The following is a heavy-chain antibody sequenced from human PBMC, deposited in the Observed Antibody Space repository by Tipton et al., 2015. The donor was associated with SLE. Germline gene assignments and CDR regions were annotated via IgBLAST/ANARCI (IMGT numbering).Heavy chain of an antibody. Sequence: SLRLSCAASGFTFHNYWMHWVRQAPGKGLVWVSRLSTDGSVTTYADPVKGRLTLSRDNAKNTLYLQMRSLRVEDTGIYYCARAPTISVAGTTDPFGMDVWGPGTRVTVSS. J-gene: IGHJ6*02. V-gene: IGHV3-74*01. CDR3: ARAPTISVAGTTDPFGMDV. D-gene: IGHD6-19*01. CDR2: LSTDGSVT. CDR1: GFTFHNYW.